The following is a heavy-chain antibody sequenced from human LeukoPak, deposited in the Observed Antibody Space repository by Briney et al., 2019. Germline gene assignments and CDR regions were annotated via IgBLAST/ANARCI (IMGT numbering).Heavy chain of an antibody. D-gene: IGHD2-15*01. V-gene: IGHV3-21*01. J-gene: IGHJ4*02. CDR2: ISSSSSYI. CDR1: GFTFSSYT. Sequence: GGPLRLSCAASGFTFSSYTMNWVRQAPGKGLEWVSSISSSSSYIYYADSVKGRFIISRDNAENSLYLQMNSLRAEDTAVYYCARANCGGGSCYSDYWGQGTLVTVSS. CDR3: ARANCGGGSCYSDY.